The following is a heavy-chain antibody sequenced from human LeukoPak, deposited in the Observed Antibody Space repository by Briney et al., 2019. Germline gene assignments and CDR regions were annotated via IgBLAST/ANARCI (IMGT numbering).Heavy chain of an antibody. J-gene: IGHJ2*01. CDR2: IYYSGST. CDR3: ARLRLEKTWLSYWYFDL. V-gene: IGHV4-59*01. D-gene: IGHD3-22*01. Sequence: SETLSLTCTVSGGSISSYYWSWIRQPPGKGLEWIGYIYYSGSTNYNPSLKSRVTISVDTSKNQFSLKLSSVTAADTAVYYCARLRLEKTWLSYWYFDLWGRGILVTVSS. CDR1: GGSISSYY.